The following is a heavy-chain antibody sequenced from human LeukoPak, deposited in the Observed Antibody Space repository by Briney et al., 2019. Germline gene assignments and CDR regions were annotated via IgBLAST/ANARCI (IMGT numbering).Heavy chain of an antibody. CDR2: VYYTGGT. J-gene: IGHJ4*02. CDR3: ARHFAYSSSSYFDY. V-gene: IGHV4-59*08. D-gene: IGHD6-6*01. Sequence: PSETLSLTCSVSGGSVSSYYWSWIRQPPGKGLEWIGYVYYTGGTNYNPSLKSRVTMFEDKSKNQFPLRLYSVTVADTAVYYCARHFAYSSSSYFDYWGQGSLVTVSS. CDR1: GGSVSSYY.